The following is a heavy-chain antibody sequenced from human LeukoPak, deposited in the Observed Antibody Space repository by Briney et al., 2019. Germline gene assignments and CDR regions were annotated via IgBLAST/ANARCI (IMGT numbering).Heavy chain of an antibody. J-gene: IGHJ4*02. CDR3: AITIVVVTASRESYFDY. CDR1: GGSISSSSYY. V-gene: IGHV4-39*01. Sequence: SETLSLTCTVSGGSISSSSYYWGWIRQPPGKGLEWIGSIYYSGSTYYNPSLKSRVTISVDTSKSQFSLKLSSVTAADTAVYYCAITIVVVTASRESYFDYWGQGTLVTVSA. D-gene: IGHD2-21*02. CDR2: IYYSGST.